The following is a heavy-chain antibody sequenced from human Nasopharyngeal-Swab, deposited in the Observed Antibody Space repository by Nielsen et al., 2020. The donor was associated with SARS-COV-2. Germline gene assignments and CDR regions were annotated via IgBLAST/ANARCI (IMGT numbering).Heavy chain of an antibody. CDR2: ISWNSGSI. J-gene: IGHJ5*02. D-gene: IGHD6-13*01. CDR3: AKDTSSSWYVGWFDP. V-gene: IGHV3-9*01. CDR1: GFTFDDYV. Sequence: CAVCGFTFDDYVMQWVRKAPGKGLEWVSGISWNSGSIGYADSVKGRFTISRDNAKNSLYLQMNSLRAEDTALYYCAKDTSSSWYVGWFDPWGQGTLVTVS.